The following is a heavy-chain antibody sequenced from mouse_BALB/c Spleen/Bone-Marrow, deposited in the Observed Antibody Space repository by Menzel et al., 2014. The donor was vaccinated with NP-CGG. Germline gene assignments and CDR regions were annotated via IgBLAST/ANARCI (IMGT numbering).Heavy chain of an antibody. CDR2: IDPENGNT. CDR3: SRWVYYGSNYFDY. V-gene: IGHV14-1*02. CDR1: GFNIKDYY. Sequence: EVQRVESGAEFVRPGALVKLSCNASGFNIKDYYMHWVKQRPEQGLEWIGWIDPENGNTIYDPKFPGKASITADTSSNTECLQLSSLTSEDADVYYCSRWVYYGSNYFDYWGQGTTLTVSS. D-gene: IGHD1-1*01. J-gene: IGHJ2*01.